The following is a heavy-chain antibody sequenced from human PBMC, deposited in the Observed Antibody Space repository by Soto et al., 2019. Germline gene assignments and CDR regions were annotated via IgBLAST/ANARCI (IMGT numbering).Heavy chain of an antibody. CDR2: INTDGSTT. Sequence: EVQLVESGGGLVQPGGSLRLSCAATGFTFSNYWMHWVRQAPGKGPVWVSRINTDGSTTNYAYSVKGRFTISRDNAKNTLYLQTNSLGAENTAVYYCARDLGGYASHWGQGTLVTVSS. V-gene: IGHV3-74*01. CDR1: GFTFSNYW. D-gene: IGHD3-16*01. J-gene: IGHJ4*02. CDR3: ARDLGGYASH.